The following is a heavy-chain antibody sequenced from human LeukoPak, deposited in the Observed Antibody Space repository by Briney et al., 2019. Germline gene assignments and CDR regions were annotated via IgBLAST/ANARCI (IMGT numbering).Heavy chain of an antibody. CDR3: ARVSPGVPASILGAYYGMDV. Sequence: GASVKVSCKASGGTFSSYAISWVRQAPGQGLEWMGGIIPIFGTANYAQKFQGRVTITADESTSTAYMELSSLRSEDTAVYYCARVSPGVPASILGAYYGMDVWGQGTTVTVSS. V-gene: IGHV1-69*13. CDR1: GGTFSSYA. J-gene: IGHJ6*02. CDR2: IIPIFGTA. D-gene: IGHD2-2*02.